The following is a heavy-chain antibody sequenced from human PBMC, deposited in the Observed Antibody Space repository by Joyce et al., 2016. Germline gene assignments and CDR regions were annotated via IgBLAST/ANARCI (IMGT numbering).Heavy chain of an antibody. J-gene: IGHJ4*02. D-gene: IGHD2-8*01. CDR1: GFQFSGYS. CDR3: ARSSYTNGIFDY. Sequence: EVQLVESGGGLVKPGGSLRLSCAASGFQFSGYSMSWVRQGPGKGLEWVSSLSSSSSYIKYTDSVKGRFTISRDNAKNSLYLQMNSLRVEDTAVYYCARSSYTNGIFDYWGQGTLVTVSS. CDR2: LSSSSSYI. V-gene: IGHV3-21*01.